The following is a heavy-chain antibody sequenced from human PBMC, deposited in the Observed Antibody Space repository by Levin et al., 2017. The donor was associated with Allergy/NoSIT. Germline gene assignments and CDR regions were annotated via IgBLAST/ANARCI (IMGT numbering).Heavy chain of an antibody. Sequence: GESLKISCKGSGYSFTSYWIGWVRQMPGKGLEWMGIIYPGDSNTRYSPSFQGHVTISADKSLSTAYLQWSSLKASDTAMYYCARGADPSAYAYNWFDPWGQGSLVTVSS. V-gene: IGHV5-51*01. J-gene: IGHJ5*02. CDR3: ARGADPSAYAYNWFDP. D-gene: IGHD3-22*01. CDR2: IYPGDSNT. CDR1: GYSFTSYW.